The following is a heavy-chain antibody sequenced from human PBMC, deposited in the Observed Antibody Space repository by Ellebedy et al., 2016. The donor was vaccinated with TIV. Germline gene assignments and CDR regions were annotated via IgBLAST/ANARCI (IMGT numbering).Heavy chain of an antibody. V-gene: IGHV3-30*18. CDR2: ISSDGLNK. Sequence: GESLKISXAASGFTFSTYGMHWVRQAPGKGLEWVALISSDGLNKNYADSVKGRFTISRDNSKNTVYLQMNSLRPEDTTVYSCAKDRGAGTTVTTYGMDVWGQGTTVTVSS. CDR3: AKDRGAGTTVTTYGMDV. CDR1: GFTFSTYG. J-gene: IGHJ6*02. D-gene: IGHD4-17*01.